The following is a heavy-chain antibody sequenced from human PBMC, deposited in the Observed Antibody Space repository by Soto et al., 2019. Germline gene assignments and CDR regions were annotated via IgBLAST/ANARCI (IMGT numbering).Heavy chain of an antibody. CDR1: GDSLTRNY. J-gene: IGHJ4*02. CDR2: IHNGRTT. CDR3: ARTLSGGFDY. V-gene: IGHV4-59*01. Sequence: QVQLQESGPGLVKPSETLSLTCTVSGDSLTRNYWSWIRQSPGKGLEWLAFIHNGRTTHYNPSLVGRVSISVDTSKSQLSLNLNSVTAADTAVYYCARTLSGGFDYWGQGTLVTVSS.